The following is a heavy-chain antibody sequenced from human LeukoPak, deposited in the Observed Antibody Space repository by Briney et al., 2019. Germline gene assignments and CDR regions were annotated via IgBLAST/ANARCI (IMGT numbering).Heavy chain of an antibody. J-gene: IGHJ6*02. CDR2: IKQDGSEK. Sequence: GGSLRLSCAASGFSFSSYWMCWVRPAPGKGREWVANIKQDGSEKYYVDSVKGRFTISRDNTKNSLYLQMNSLRAEDTAVYYCARGSSIAAAGDYYYYGMDVWGQGTTVTVSS. V-gene: IGHV3-7*01. D-gene: IGHD6-13*01. CDR3: ARGSSIAAAGDYYYYGMDV. CDR1: GFSFSSYW.